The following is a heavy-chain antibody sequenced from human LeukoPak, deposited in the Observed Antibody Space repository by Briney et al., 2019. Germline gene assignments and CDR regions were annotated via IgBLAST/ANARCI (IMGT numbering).Heavy chain of an antibody. Sequence: PGGSLRLSRAASGFTFDDYAMHWVRQAPGKGLEWVSGISWNSGSIGYADSVKGRFTISRDNAKNSLYLQMNSLRAEDTALYYCAKDIRYYYDSSGYYDYWGQGTLVTVSS. CDR2: ISWNSGSI. D-gene: IGHD3-22*01. J-gene: IGHJ4*02. CDR1: GFTFDDYA. CDR3: AKDIRYYYDSSGYYDY. V-gene: IGHV3-9*01.